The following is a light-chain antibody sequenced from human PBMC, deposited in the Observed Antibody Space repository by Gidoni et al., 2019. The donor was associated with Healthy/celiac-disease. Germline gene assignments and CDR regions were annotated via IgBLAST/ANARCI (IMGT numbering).Light chain of an antibody. J-gene: IGKJ5*01. CDR2: AAS. Sequence: DTQMTQSPSSLSASVGDRVTITCRASQSISSYLNWYQQKPGKAPKLLIYAASSLQSGVPSRCSGSGSGTDFTLTISRLQPEDFATYYCQQSYSTLSITVGQGTRLEIK. V-gene: IGKV1-39*01. CDR3: QQSYSTLSIT. CDR1: QSISSY.